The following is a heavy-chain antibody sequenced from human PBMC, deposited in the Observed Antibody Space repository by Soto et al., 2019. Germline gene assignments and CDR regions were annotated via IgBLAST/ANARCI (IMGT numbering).Heavy chain of an antibody. CDR1: GFSLSTSGLG. Sequence: QITLKESGPTLVKPTQTLTLTCTFSGFSLSTSGLGVGWIRQPPGKALEWLALIYWDDDKRYSPSLKSRLTITKDTSKTQMLLTMTNMDPVDTATYYCAHSIVTASLLDYWGQGTLVTVSS. J-gene: IGHJ4*02. V-gene: IGHV2-5*02. CDR2: IYWDDDK. CDR3: AHSIVTASLLDY. D-gene: IGHD2-21*02.